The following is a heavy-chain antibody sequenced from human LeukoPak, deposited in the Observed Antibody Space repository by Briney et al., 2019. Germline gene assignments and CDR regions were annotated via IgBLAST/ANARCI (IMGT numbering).Heavy chain of an antibody. V-gene: IGHV4-39*01. Sequence: SETLSLTCTVSGGSIINISYYWGWIRQPPGKGLEWIGSIYYSGSTYYNLSLKSRVTIPVDTSKNQFSLKLSSVTAADTAVFYCARHISSYYYYMDVWGKGTTVTVSS. CDR1: GGSIINISYY. CDR3: ARHISSYYYYMDV. J-gene: IGHJ6*03. D-gene: IGHD6-6*01. CDR2: IYYSGST.